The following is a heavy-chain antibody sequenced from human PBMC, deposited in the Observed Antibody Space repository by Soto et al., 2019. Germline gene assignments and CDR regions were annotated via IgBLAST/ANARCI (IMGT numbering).Heavy chain of an antibody. CDR3: ARLWGWFGDY. CDR1: GGSISSYY. D-gene: IGHD3-10*01. CDR2: SYYSGST. V-gene: IGHV4-59*08. J-gene: IGHJ4*02. Sequence: QVQLQESGPGLVKPSETLSLTCTVSGGSISSYYWSWIRQPPGKGLEWIGYSYYSGSTNYNPSLKSRLTISVDTSKNQFSLKLSSVTAADTAVYYCARLWGWFGDYWGQGTLVTVSS.